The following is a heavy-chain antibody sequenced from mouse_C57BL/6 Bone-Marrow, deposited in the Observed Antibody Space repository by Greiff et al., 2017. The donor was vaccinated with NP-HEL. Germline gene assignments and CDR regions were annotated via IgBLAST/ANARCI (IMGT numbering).Heavy chain of an antibody. V-gene: IGHV1-50*01. J-gene: IGHJ3*01. Sequence: QVQLQQPGAELVKPGASVKLSCKASGYTFTSYWMQWVKQRPGQGLEWIGEIDPSDSYTNYNQKFKGKATLTVDTSSSTAYMQLSSLTSEDSAVYYYARGGGYGNFTWFAYWGRGTLVTVSA. CDR3: ARGGGYGNFTWFAY. D-gene: IGHD2-1*01. CDR2: IDPSDSYT. CDR1: GYTFTSYW.